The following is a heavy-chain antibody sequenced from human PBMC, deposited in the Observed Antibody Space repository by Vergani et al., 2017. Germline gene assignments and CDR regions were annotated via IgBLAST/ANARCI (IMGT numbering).Heavy chain of an antibody. J-gene: IGHJ6*03. CDR1: GDSISSRNCY. CDR2: IYYSGST. D-gene: IGHD6-13*01. Sequence: QVQLQESGPGLVKPSETLSLTCTVSGDSISSRNCYWGWIRQPPGKGVEWIGTIYYSGSTYYNPSLKSRVTISVDTSKNQFSLKLNSVTAADTAVYYCARHKEQLVPGNYYYYYYMDVWGKGTTVTVSS. V-gene: IGHV4-39*01. CDR3: ARHKEQLVPGNYYYYYYMDV.